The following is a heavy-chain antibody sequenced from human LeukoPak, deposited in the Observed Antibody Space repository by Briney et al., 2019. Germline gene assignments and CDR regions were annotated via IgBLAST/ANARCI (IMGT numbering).Heavy chain of an antibody. V-gene: IGHV3-73*01. Sequence: PGGSLRLSCAASGFTFSDSTIHWVRQASGKGLEWVGRIRSKANSYATAYAASVKGRFTISGDDSKNTAFLQMNSVKTEDTAVYYCSRLNRDTSQAYMDVWGKGTTVTVSS. CDR3: SRLNRDTSQAYMDV. CDR1: GFTFSDST. J-gene: IGHJ6*03. D-gene: IGHD3-16*02. CDR2: IRSKANSYAT.